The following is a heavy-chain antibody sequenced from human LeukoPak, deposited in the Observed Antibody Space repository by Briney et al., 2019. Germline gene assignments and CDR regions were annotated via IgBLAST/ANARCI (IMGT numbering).Heavy chain of an antibody. J-gene: IGHJ4*02. CDR1: GYSISSGYY. CDR3: ARGRREKLDF. Sequence: SETLSLTCTVSGYSISSGYYWGWIRQPPGKGLEWIGSIYHSGSTYYNPSLKSRVTISVDTSKNQFSLKLNSVTAADTAVYYCARGRREKLDFWGQGTLVTVSS. CDR2: IYHSGST. V-gene: IGHV4-38-2*02.